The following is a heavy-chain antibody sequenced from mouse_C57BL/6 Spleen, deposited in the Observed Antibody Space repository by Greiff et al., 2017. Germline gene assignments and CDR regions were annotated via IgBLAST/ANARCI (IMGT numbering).Heavy chain of an antibody. V-gene: IGHV1-69*01. CDR2: IDPSDSYT. J-gene: IGHJ3*01. Sequence: QVQLQQPGAELVMPGASVKLSCKASGYTFTSYWMHWVKPGPGQGLEWIGEIDPSDSYTNYNQKFKGKSTLTVDKSASTAYMQLSSLTSEDSAVYYCARSSYGSSPAWFAYWGKGARVTVSA. D-gene: IGHD1-1*01. CDR3: ARSSYGSSPAWFAY. CDR1: GYTFTSYW.